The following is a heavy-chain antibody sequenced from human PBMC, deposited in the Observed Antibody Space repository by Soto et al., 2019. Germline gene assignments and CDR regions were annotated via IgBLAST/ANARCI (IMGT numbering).Heavy chain of an antibody. CDR1: GFTFSSHV. V-gene: IGHV3-23*01. CDR3: AKSPGMYYYDSSGYYHYDY. CDR2: ISGGGGTT. Sequence: GGSLRLSCAASGFTFSSHVMNWVRQAPGKGLEWVAAISGGGGTTYYGDSVEGRFTMSRDNSKNTLYLQMNSLRAEDTAVYYCAKSPGMYYYDSSGYYHYDYWGQRTLVTVSS. D-gene: IGHD3-22*01. J-gene: IGHJ4*02.